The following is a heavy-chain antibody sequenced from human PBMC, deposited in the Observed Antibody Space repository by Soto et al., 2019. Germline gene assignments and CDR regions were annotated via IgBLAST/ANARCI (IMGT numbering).Heavy chain of an antibody. CDR3: ARHEVIHLWFDP. Sequence: QVQLQESGPGLLKFSETLSLTCTVSGGSINKYYWSWIRQSPGKGLEWIGYIYHNGSTNCNPSLKSRVTMSVDTSKNQVSLKVRSVTAADTAIYYCARHEVIHLWFDPWAQGTLVTVSS. D-gene: IGHD3-10*01. CDR2: IYHNGST. J-gene: IGHJ5*02. CDR1: GGSINKYY. V-gene: IGHV4-59*08.